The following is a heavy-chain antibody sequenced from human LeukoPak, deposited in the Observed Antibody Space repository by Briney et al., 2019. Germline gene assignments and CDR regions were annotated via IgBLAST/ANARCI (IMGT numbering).Heavy chain of an antibody. CDR2: ISSSSRSI. V-gene: IGHV3-21*01. CDR3: ARTHGTLTGTDFDY. Sequence: SGGSLRLSCAASGFTFSSYTMNSVRQAPGKGLEWVSSISSSSRSIFYADSVRGRFTTSRDNAKNSLFLQMNSLRAEDTAVYYCARTHGTLTGTDFDYWGQGTLVTVSS. CDR1: GFTFSSYT. J-gene: IGHJ4*02. D-gene: IGHD1-20*01.